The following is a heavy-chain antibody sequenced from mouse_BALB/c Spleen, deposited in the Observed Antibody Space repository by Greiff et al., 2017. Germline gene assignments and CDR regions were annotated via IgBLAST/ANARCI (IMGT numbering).Heavy chain of an antibody. CDR3: ARATDFFDY. V-gene: IGHV1S135*01. J-gene: IGHJ2*01. CDR1: GYSFTSYY. CDR2: IDPFNGGT. Sequence: VQLKQSGPELMKPGASVKISCKASGYSFTSYYMHWVKQSHGKSLEWIGYIDPFNGGTSYNQKFKGKATLTVDKSSSTAYMHLSSLTSEDSAVYYCARATDFFDYWGQGTTLTVSS.